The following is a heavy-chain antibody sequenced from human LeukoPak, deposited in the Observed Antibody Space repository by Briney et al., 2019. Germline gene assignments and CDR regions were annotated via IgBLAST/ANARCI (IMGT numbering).Heavy chain of an antibody. Sequence: GGSLRLSCAASGFSVSSNYMSWVRQAPGKGLEWVSVIYSGGSTYYVDSVKGRFTISRDNAKNSLHLQMNSLRAEDTAVYYCRRGHYDGHDWGQGTLVTVSS. CDR1: GFSVSSNY. J-gene: IGHJ4*02. CDR2: IYSGGST. V-gene: IGHV3-53*01. CDR3: RRGHYDGHD. D-gene: IGHD3-3*01.